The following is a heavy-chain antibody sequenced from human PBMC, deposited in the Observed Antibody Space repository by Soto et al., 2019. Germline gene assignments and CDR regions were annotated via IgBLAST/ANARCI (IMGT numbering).Heavy chain of an antibody. V-gene: IGHV3-30*03. CDR1: GFPVTSYG. Sequence: QVQLVESGGGVVQPGRSLRLSCAASGFPVTSYGMHWVREGPDKGLEWVAIISYDGSDKYYADSVKGRFTISRDNSKNTLYLKMNSLSPEDTALYYCVGGQYYFDYRGQGTLVIVSS. D-gene: IGHD3-10*01. J-gene: IGHJ4*02. CDR3: VGGQYYFDY. CDR2: ISYDGSDK.